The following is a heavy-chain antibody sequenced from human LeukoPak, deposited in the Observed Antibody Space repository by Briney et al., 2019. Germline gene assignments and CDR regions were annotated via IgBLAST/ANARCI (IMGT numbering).Heavy chain of an antibody. CDR2: INHSGST. J-gene: IGHJ4*02. D-gene: IGHD4-11*01. CDR3: ARRGTVIHLDFYYFDY. Sequence: PSETLSLTCAVYGGSFSGYYWSWIRQPPGKGLEWIGEINHSGSTNYNPSLKSRVTISVDTSKNQFSLKLSSVTAADTAVYYCARRGTVIHLDFYYFDYWGQGTLVTVSS. CDR1: GGSFSGYY. V-gene: IGHV4-34*01.